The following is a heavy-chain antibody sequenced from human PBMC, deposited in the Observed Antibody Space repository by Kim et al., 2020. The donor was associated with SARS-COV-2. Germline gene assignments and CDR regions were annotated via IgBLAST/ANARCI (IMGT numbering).Heavy chain of an antibody. D-gene: IGHD6-13*01. CDR2: INAGNGNT. CDR1: GYTFTSYA. V-gene: IGHV1-3*01. Sequence: ASVKVSCKASGYTFTSYAMHWVRQAPGQRLEWMGWINAGNGNTKYSQKFQGRVTITRDTSASTAYMELSSLRSEDTAVYYCARDRRGIAAAGGYFQHWGQGTLVTVSS. CDR3: ARDRRGIAAAGGYFQH. J-gene: IGHJ1*01.